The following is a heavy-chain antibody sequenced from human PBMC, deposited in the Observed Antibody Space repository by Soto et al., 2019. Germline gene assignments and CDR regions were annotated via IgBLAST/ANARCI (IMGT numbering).Heavy chain of an antibody. CDR3: ARAHLVLNSNYDFWSGYHFDY. V-gene: IGHV3-21*01. J-gene: IGHJ4*02. D-gene: IGHD3-3*01. Sequence: GGSLRLSCAASGFTFSSYSMNWVRQAPGKGLEWVSSISSSSSYIYYADSVKGRFTISRDNAKNSLYLQMNSLRAEDTAVYYCARAHLVLNSNYDFWSGYHFDYWGQGTLVTVSS. CDR1: GFTFSSYS. CDR2: ISSSSSYI.